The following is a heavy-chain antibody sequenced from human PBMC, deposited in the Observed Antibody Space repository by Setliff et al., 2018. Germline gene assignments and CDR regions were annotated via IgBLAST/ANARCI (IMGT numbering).Heavy chain of an antibody. V-gene: IGHV4-59*01. CDR1: GGPISTYY. Sequence: SETLSLTCTVSGGPISTYYWSWIRQPPGKGLEFIGYVYYSGTTNYDPSLKSRATISVDTSKNQFSLQLTSVTSADTAVYFCARGGVLGTGDFDYWGQGTLVTVSS. CDR3: ARGGVLGTGDFDY. J-gene: IGHJ4*02. CDR2: VYYSGTT. D-gene: IGHD2-8*01.